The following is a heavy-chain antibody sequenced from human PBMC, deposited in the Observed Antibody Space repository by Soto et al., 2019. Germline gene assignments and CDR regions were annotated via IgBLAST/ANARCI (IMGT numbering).Heavy chain of an antibody. D-gene: IGHD3-3*01. V-gene: IGHV3-33*01. Sequence: QVQLVESGGGVVQPGRSLRLSCAASGFTFSSYGMHWVRQAPGKGLEWVAVIWYDGSNKYYADSGKGRFTISRDNSKNTLYLQMNSLRAEDTAVYYCARRYDFGGYYYYGMDVWGQGTTVTVSS. J-gene: IGHJ6*02. CDR2: IWYDGSNK. CDR1: GFTFSSYG. CDR3: ARRYDFGGYYYYGMDV.